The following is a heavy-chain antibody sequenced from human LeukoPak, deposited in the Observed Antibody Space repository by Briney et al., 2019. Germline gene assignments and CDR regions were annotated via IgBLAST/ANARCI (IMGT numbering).Heavy chain of an antibody. Sequence: SETLSLTCIVSGDSISSGSYYWGWIRQPPGKGLEWIGSIYYSGSTNYNPSLKSRVTMSVDTSKNQFSLKLSSVTAADTAVYYCARQPSAYFDYWGQGTLVTVSS. CDR2: IYYSGST. CDR3: ARQPSAYFDY. J-gene: IGHJ4*02. CDR1: GDSISSGSYY. V-gene: IGHV4-39*07.